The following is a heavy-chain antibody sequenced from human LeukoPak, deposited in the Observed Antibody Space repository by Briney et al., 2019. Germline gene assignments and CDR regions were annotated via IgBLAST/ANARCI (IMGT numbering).Heavy chain of an antibody. CDR1: GGSISSFY. D-gene: IGHD6-13*01. V-gene: IGHV4-59*01. CDR3: ARGFASSWYYFDY. Sequence: PSETLSLTCSVSGGSISSFYWSWIRQPPGKGLEWIGYIYYTGSANYNPSLKSRVTISVDTSKNQFSLKLSSVTAADTAVYYCARGFASSWYYFDYWGQGTLVTVSS. J-gene: IGHJ4*02. CDR2: IYYTGSA.